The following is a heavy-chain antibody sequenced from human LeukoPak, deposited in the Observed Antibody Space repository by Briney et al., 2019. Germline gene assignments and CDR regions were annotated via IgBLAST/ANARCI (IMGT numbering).Heavy chain of an antibody. CDR3: ARDSSGWYGPAPIWFDX. D-gene: IGHD6-19*01. CDR2: INHSGST. V-gene: IGHV4-34*01. J-gene: IGHJ5*02. Sequence: SETLSLTCAVYGGSFSGYYWSWIRQPPGKGLEWIGEINHSGSTNYNPSLKSRVTISVDTSKNQFSLKLSSVTAADTAVYYCARDSSGWYGPAPIWFDXWGQGTLVTVSS. CDR1: GGSFSGYY.